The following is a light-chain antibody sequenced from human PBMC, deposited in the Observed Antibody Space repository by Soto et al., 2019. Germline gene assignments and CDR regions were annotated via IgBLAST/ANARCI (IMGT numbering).Light chain of an antibody. J-gene: IGKJ2*01. CDR2: VAS. CDR1: QTVNQK. Sequence: EIVLTQSPATLSVSPGERATLSCRASQTVNQKLGWYQQKPGQAPRLLIYVASTRATGIPARFSGSGSGTEYTLTISSLQAEDFATYYCQQTFGVSYDFGPGTRLEIK. CDR3: QQTFGVSYD. V-gene: IGKV3-15*01.